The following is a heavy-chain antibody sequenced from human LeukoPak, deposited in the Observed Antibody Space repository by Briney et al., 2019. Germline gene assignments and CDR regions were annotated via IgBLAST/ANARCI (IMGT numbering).Heavy chain of an antibody. D-gene: IGHD5-12*01. CDR2: ISAYNGNT. CDR3: ARDKRGYHAPDY. V-gene: IGHV1-18*01. J-gene: IGHJ4*02. Sequence: ASVKVSCKASGYTFTSYGISWVRQAPGQGLEWMGWISAYNGNTNYAQKLQGRVTMTTDASTSTAYMELRSLRSGDTAVYYCARDKRGYHAPDYWGQGTLVTVSS. CDR1: GYTFTSYG.